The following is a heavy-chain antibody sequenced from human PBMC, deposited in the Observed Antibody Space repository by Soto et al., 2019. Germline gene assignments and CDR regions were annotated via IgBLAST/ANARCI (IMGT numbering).Heavy chain of an antibody. Sequence: SETLSLTCPVSGGTISSSSYYWGWIRQPPGKGLEWIGSIYYSGSTYYNPSLKSRVTISVDTSKNQFSLKLSSVTAADTAVYYCARSRTRVLPPDYGGQGTLVPVSS. J-gene: IGHJ4*02. D-gene: IGHD1-7*01. V-gene: IGHV4-39*01. CDR3: ARSRTRVLPPDY. CDR2: IYYSGST. CDR1: GGTISSSSYY.